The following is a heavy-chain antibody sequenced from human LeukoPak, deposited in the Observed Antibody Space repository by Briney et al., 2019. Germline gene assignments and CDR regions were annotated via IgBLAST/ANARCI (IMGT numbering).Heavy chain of an antibody. CDR2: INPNSGGT. CDR1: GYTFTGYY. V-gene: IGHV1-2*02. Sequence: ASVKVSCKASGYTFTGYYMHWVRQAPGQGLEWMGWINPNSGGTNYAQKFQGRVTMTRDTPISTAYMELSRLRSDDTAVYYCARERARWFGELSPRSVYYYGMDVWGQGTTVTVSS. D-gene: IGHD3-10*01. CDR3: ARERARWFGELSPRSVYYYGMDV. J-gene: IGHJ6*02.